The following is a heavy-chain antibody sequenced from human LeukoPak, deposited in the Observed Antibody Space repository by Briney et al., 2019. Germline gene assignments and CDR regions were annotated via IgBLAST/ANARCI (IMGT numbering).Heavy chain of an antibody. CDR3: ARDRGQLVFRIDY. D-gene: IGHD6-6*01. Sequence: GGSLRLSCAASGFIFSNYAMSWVRQAPGKGLEWVSPISGSGGSTFYADSVKGRFTISRDNSKNTLYLQMSSLRAEDTAVYYCARDRGQLVFRIDYWGQGTLVTDSS. J-gene: IGHJ4*02. CDR2: ISGSGGST. CDR1: GFIFSNYA. V-gene: IGHV3-23*01.